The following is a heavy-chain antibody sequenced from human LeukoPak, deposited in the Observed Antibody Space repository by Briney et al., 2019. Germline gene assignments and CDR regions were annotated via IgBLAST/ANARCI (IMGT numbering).Heavy chain of an antibody. J-gene: IGHJ4*02. Sequence: PGGSLRLSCAASGFTFSSYAMSWVRQAPGKGLEWVSAISGSGGSTYYADSVKGRFTISRDNSKNTLYLQMNSLRAEDTAVYYCAKDLESGYCSGGSCPGGYFDYWGQGTLVTVSS. CDR1: GFTFSSYA. D-gene: IGHD2-15*01. CDR3: AKDLESGYCSGGSCPGGYFDY. V-gene: IGHV3-23*01. CDR2: ISGSGGST.